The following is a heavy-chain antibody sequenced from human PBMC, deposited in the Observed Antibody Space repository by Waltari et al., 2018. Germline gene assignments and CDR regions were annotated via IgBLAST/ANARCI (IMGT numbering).Heavy chain of an antibody. CDR2: MALKWGNN. J-gene: IGHJ4*02. CDR1: GYSFTNYD. Sequence: QVQLVQSGAEVKRPGASVKVSCRASGYSFTNYDINWVRQATGQGLEGMGWMALKWGNNGLAQKFQGRLTMTRNIYTSTAYMELRRLGPEDTAGYYCTRNEPSTGLFDNWGQGTPVTVSS. CDR3: TRNEPSTGLFDN. V-gene: IGHV1-8*01.